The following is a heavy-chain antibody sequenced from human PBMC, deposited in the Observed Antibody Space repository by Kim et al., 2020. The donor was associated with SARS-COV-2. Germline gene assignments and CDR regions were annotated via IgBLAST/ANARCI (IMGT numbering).Heavy chain of an antibody. CDR2: T. V-gene: IGHV4-59*01. J-gene: IGHJ4*02. CDR3: ARALVVYYLDY. Sequence: TNDNPSLKSRVTISVDSSKNQCSLKLSAVTDADTAVYYCARALVVYYLDYWGRGTLVTVSS. D-gene: IGHD2-15*01.